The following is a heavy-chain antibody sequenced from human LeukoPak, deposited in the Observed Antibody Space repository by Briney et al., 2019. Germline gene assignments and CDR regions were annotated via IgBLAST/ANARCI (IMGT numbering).Heavy chain of an antibody. CDR2: ISWNSGSI. CDR3: AKDKRAQPYYFDY. CDR1: GFTFDDYA. J-gene: IGHJ4*02. V-gene: IGHV3-9*01. D-gene: IGHD1-1*01. Sequence: GGPLRLSCAASGFTFDDYAMHWVRQAPGKGLEWVSGISWNSGSIGYADSVKGRFTISRDNAKNSLYLQMNSLRAEDTALYYCAKDKRAQPYYFDYWGQGTLVTVSS.